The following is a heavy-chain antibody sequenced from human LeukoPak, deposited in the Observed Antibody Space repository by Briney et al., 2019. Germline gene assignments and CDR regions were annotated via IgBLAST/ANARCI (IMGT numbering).Heavy chain of an antibody. CDR3: ARDLGYSSGPNY. D-gene: IGHD6-19*01. Sequence: GGSLRLSCAASGFSFSSFSMNWVRQAPGKGLEWVSYISGGSSFTYYVDSVKGRFTISRDNAKNSLYLQMNSLRAEDTAVFYCARDLGYSSGPNYWGQGTRVTVSS. CDR2: ISGGSSFT. CDR1: GFSFSSFS. J-gene: IGHJ4*02. V-gene: IGHV3-21*01.